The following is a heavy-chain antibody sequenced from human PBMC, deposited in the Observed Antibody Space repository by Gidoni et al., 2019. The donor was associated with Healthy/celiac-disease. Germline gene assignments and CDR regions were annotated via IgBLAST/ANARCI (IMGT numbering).Heavy chain of an antibody. J-gene: IGHJ2*01. Sequence: QWGAGLLKPSETLSLTCAVYGGSFSGYYWSWIRQPPGKGLEWIGEINHSGSTNYNPSLKSRVTISVDTSKNQFSLKLSSVTAADTAVYYCARGEWGDWYFDLWGRGTLVTVSS. CDR2: INHSGST. CDR3: ARGEWGDWYFDL. CDR1: GGSFSGYY. D-gene: IGHD1-26*01. V-gene: IGHV4-34*01.